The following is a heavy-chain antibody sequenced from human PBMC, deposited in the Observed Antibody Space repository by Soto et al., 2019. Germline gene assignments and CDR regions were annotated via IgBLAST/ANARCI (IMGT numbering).Heavy chain of an antibody. D-gene: IGHD3-10*01. CDR3: ARTLWFGKGWFDP. CDR2: IESAGGGGDT. Sequence: EVQLVESGGGLIQPGGSLRLSCAASGLSVSSNYLSWVRQAPGMGLEWVSLIESAGGGGDTYYADSVKGRFTVSRDNFDITLYLQMNSLRAEDTAVYYCARTLWFGKGWFDPWGQGTLVTVSS. V-gene: IGHV3-53*01. CDR1: GLSVSSNY. J-gene: IGHJ5*02.